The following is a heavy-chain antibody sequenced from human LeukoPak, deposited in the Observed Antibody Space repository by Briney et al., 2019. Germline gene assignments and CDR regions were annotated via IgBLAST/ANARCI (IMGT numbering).Heavy chain of an antibody. CDR2: VYHTGAS. D-gene: IGHD2-8*01. CDR3: TRVVNGGHFDY. V-gene: IGHV4-59*01. Sequence: PSETLSLTCSVSGASINNYYWTWIRQPPGKGLEWIGYVYHTGASGYHPSLKSRVAMSLDTPKNQVSLNLRSVTAADTAVYFCTRVVNGGHFDYWGQGTLVTVSS. J-gene: IGHJ4*02. CDR1: GASINNYY.